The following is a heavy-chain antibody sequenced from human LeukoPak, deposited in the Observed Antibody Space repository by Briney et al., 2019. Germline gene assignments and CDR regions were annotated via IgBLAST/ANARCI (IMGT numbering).Heavy chain of an antibody. CDR3: ARGYDSSGYYPLNY. CDR2: INHSGST. CDR1: GGSFSGYY. Sequence: SETLSLTCAVYGGSFSGYYWSWIRQPPGKGLEWIGEINHSGSTNYNPSLKSRVTISVDTSKNQLSLKLSSVTAADTAVYYCARGYDSSGYYPLNYWGQGTLVTVSS. J-gene: IGHJ4*02. V-gene: IGHV4-34*01. D-gene: IGHD3-22*01.